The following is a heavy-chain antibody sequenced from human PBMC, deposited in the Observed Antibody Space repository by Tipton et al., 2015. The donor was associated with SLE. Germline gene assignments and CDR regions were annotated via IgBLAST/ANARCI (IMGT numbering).Heavy chain of an antibody. CDR3: ATHLGPEWMATKRGYFDL. Sequence: TLSLTCTVSGGSISSHYWSWIRQPPGKGLEWIGYMYYSGSTNYNPSLKSRVTISVDTSKNHFSLKLSSVTAADTAVYYCATHLGPEWMATKRGYFDLWGRGTLVTVSS. CDR1: GGSISSHY. V-gene: IGHV4-59*08. J-gene: IGHJ2*01. D-gene: IGHD5-24*01. CDR2: MYYSGST.